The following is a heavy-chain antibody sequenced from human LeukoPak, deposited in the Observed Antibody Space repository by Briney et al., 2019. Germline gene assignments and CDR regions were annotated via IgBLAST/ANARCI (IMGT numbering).Heavy chain of an antibody. CDR3: AKGRGGSSTSALWFDP. J-gene: IGHJ5*02. V-gene: IGHV3-9*01. CDR1: GFTFDDYA. Sequence: GRSLGLSCAASGFTFDDYAMHWVRQAPGKGLEWVSGISWNSGSIGYADSVKGRFTISRDNAKNSLYLQMNSLRAEDTALYYCAKGRGGSSTSALWFDPWGQGTLVTVSS. CDR2: ISWNSGSI. D-gene: IGHD2-2*01.